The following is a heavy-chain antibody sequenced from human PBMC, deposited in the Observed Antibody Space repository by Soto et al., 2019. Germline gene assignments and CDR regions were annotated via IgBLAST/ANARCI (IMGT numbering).Heavy chain of an antibody. V-gene: IGHV5-51*01. CDR1: GYTFAGYW. D-gene: IGHD2-8*01. J-gene: IGHJ4*02. CDR2: IYPDDSNV. CDR3: EVQGVSVSDY. Sequence: PGESLKISCKASGYTFAGYWIAWVRQKPGKGLEWMGVIYPDDSNVKYSPSFQGQVTISVDKSIDTAYLQWNSLKASDTAMYYCEVQGVSVSDYWGQGTLVIVSS.